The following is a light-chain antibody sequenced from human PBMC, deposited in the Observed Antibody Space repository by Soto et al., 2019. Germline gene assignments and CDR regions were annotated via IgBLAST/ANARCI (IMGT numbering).Light chain of an antibody. CDR3: SSQAV. J-gene: IGLJ1*01. Sequence: QSVLTQPPSASGSPGQSVTISCTGTSRDIGGYNYVSWYQQHPGKAPKLMIYEVTKRPSGVPDRFSGSKSGNTASLTVSGLQAEDEADYYCSSQAVFGTGTKLTVL. CDR1: SRDIGGYNY. V-gene: IGLV2-8*01. CDR2: EVT.